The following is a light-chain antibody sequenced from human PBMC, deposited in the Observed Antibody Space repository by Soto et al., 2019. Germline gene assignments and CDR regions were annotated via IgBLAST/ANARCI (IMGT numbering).Light chain of an antibody. V-gene: IGLV2-14*01. CDR3: SSYTSSSTLYV. J-gene: IGLJ1*01. Sequence: QSALTQPASVSGSPGQSITICCTGTSSDVGGYNYVSWYQQHPGKAPKLMTYEVSNRPSGVSNRFSGSKSGNTASLTISGLQAEDEADYYCSSYTSSSTLYVFGTGTKLTVL. CDR2: EVS. CDR1: SSDVGGYNY.